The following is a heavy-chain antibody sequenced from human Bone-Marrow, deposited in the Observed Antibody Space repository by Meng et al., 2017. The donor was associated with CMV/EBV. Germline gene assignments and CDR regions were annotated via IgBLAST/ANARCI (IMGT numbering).Heavy chain of an antibody. J-gene: IGHJ1*01. CDR3: TREGSSTSCYTGHQDAGYFQH. CDR1: GYTFTSYY. Sequence: SVKVSCKASGYTFTSYYMHWVRQAPGQGLEWMGGIIPILGIATYAQNFQGRVTITADKSTSTAYMEVSSLRSEDTAMYYCTREGSSTSCYTGHQDAGYFQHWGPGTLVTVSS. CDR2: IIPILGIA. D-gene: IGHD2-2*02. V-gene: IGHV1-69*10.